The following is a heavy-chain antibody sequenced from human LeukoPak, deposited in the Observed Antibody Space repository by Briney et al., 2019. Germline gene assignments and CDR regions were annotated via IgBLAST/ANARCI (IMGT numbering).Heavy chain of an antibody. V-gene: IGHV3-7*01. CDR2: IKEEGSEK. Sequence: PGGSLRLSCAASGISFSNYWMSWVRQAPGKGLEWVANIKEEGSEKNYVDSVKGRFTISRDNAKNSLYLQMNSLRAEDTAVYYCARKDSSPRTFDYWGQGTLVTVSS. CDR1: GISFSNYW. CDR3: ARKDSSPRTFDY. D-gene: IGHD3-22*01. J-gene: IGHJ4*02.